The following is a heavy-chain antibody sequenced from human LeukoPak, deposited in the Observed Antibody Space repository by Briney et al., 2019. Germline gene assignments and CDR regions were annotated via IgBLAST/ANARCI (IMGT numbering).Heavy chain of an antibody. CDR1: GFTFSSYS. D-gene: IGHD3-16*02. V-gene: IGHV3-21*01. CDR2: ISSSSSYI. Sequence: GGSLRLSCAASGFTFSSYSMNWVRQAPGKGLEWVSSISSSSSYIYYADSVKGRFTISRDNAKNSLYLQMNSLRAEDTAVYYCARGAYAYDYVWGSYRYTPYYFDYWGQGTLVTVSS. CDR3: ARGAYAYDYVWGSYRYTPYYFDY. J-gene: IGHJ4*02.